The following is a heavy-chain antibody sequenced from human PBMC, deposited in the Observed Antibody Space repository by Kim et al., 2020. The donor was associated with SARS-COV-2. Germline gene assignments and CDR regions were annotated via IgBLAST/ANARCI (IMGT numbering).Heavy chain of an antibody. D-gene: IGHD1-26*01. CDR1: GFTFSLHY. CDR2: IRTKPDSYTT. V-gene: IGHV3-72*01. Sequence: GGSLRLSCAASGFTFSLHYMDWVRQAPGKGLEWIARIRTKPDSYTTEYAASVKGRFTVSRDDSDNSLYLHMNSLRVEDTALDYCVRDSGRWEFDYWGQGTLVAVSS. CDR3: VRDSGRWEFDY. J-gene: IGHJ4*02.